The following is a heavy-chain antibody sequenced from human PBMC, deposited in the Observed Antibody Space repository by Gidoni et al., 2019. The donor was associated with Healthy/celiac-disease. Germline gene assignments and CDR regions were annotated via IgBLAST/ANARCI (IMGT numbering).Heavy chain of an antibody. CDR3: ARDSLWYFDL. J-gene: IGHJ2*01. CDR2: INAGNGNT. Sequence: QVQLVQSGAEGKKPGASVKVSCKASGYTFTSYAMHWVRQAPGQRLGWIGWINAGNGNTKYSQKFQGRVTMTRDTSASTAYMELSSLRSEDTAVYYCARDSLWYFDLWGRGTLVTVSS. V-gene: IGHV1-3*01. CDR1: GYTFTSYA.